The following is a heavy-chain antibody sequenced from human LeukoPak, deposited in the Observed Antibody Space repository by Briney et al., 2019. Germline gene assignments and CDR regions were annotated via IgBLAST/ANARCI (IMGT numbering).Heavy chain of an antibody. Sequence: GGSLRLSCAASGFTFSSYAMSWVRQAPGKGLGWVSSTSNSGGSTYYADSVKGRFTISRDNSKNTLYLQMDSLRAEDTAVYYCAKDPHRGIFDYWGQGTLVTVSS. CDR2: TSNSGGST. CDR1: GFTFSSYA. CDR3: AKDPHRGIFDY. J-gene: IGHJ4*02. D-gene: IGHD1-1*01. V-gene: IGHV3-23*01.